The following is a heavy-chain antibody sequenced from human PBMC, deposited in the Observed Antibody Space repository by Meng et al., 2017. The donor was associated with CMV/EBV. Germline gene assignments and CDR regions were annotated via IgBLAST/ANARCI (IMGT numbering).Heavy chain of an antibody. CDR1: GGSSSSYY. CDR3: ARDSSGWYPHFDY. D-gene: IGHD6-19*01. CDR2: IYTSGST. V-gene: IGHV4-4*07. J-gene: IGHJ4*02. Sequence: QLQLEESGPGIVNPSDTLSLTSTVSGGSSSSYYWSWIRQPAGKGLEWIGRIYTSGSTNYNPSLKSRVTMSVDTSKNQFSLKLSSVTAADTAVYYCARDSSGWYPHFDYWGQGTLVTVSS.